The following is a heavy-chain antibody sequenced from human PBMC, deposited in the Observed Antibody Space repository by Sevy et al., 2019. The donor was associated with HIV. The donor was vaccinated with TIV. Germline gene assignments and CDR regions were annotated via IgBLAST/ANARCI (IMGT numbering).Heavy chain of an antibody. V-gene: IGHV3-7*02. CDR2: INPDGSKI. CDR1: AINIRDYW. Sequence: GGSLGLSCEASAINIRDYWMNWVRQAPGKGLEWVANINPDGSKIYYAESVKGRFTISRDSAKNSVFLQMTSLRAEDTAVYYCVRAIQLAASYWGQGMLVTVSS. D-gene: IGHD2-15*01. J-gene: IGHJ4*02. CDR3: VRAIQLAASY.